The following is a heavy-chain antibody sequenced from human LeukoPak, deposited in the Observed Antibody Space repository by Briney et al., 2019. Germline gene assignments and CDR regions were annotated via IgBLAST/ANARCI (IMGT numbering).Heavy chain of an antibody. CDR2: IYYSGST. D-gene: IGHD3-16*01. Sequence: SETLSLTCTVSGGSISSSNYYWGWIRQPPGKGLEWIGSIYYSGSTYYNPSLKSRVTISVDTSKNQFSLKLRSVTAADTAVYYCARETSQKGAHYMDVWGKGTTVTISS. CDR3: ARETSQKGAHYMDV. V-gene: IGHV4-39*07. J-gene: IGHJ6*03. CDR1: GGSISSSNYY.